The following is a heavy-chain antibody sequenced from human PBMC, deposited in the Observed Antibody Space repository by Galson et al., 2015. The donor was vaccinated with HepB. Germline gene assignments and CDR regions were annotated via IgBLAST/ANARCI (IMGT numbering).Heavy chain of an antibody. D-gene: IGHD2-15*01. Sequence: SLRLSCAASGFTFSNNAMNWVRQAPGKGLECVSTISGSDGSTYYADSVKGRFTISRDNSKNMLYLQMNSLRAEDTAIYYCAKTQDIVEVVDLYGMDVWGQGTTVTASS. CDR3: AKTQDIVEVVDLYGMDV. J-gene: IGHJ6*02. CDR1: GFTFSNNA. V-gene: IGHV3-23*01. CDR2: ISGSDGST.